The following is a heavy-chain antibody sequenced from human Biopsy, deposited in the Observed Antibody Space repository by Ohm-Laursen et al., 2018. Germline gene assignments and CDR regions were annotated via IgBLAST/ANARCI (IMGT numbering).Heavy chain of an antibody. V-gene: IGHV3-23*01. CDR2: ITSSGDTT. Sequence: SLRLSCAAPGFTFSYYAMSWVRQAPGKGLEWVSAITSSGDTTYYSDSVKGRFTISRDSSKNTLHLQMNSLRAEDTAVYYCAKDQGYYYDRSVYYYFDYWGQGTLVTVSS. CDR3: AKDQGYYYDRSVYYYFDY. J-gene: IGHJ4*02. CDR1: GFTFSYYA. D-gene: IGHD3-22*01.